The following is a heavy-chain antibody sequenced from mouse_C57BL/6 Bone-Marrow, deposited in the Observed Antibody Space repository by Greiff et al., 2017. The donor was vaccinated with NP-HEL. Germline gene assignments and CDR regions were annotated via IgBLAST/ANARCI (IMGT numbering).Heavy chain of an antibody. J-gene: IGHJ4*01. CDR2: ISNGGGST. V-gene: IGHV5-12*01. CDR1: GFTFSDYY. Sequence: DVQLVESGGGLVQPGGSLKLSCAASGFTFSDYYMYWVRQTPEKRLEWVAYISNGGGSTYYPDTVKGRFTISRDNAKNTLYLQMSRLKSEDTAMYYCARRLRPYYYAMDYWGQGTSVTVSS. D-gene: IGHD1-2*01. CDR3: ARRLRPYYYAMDY.